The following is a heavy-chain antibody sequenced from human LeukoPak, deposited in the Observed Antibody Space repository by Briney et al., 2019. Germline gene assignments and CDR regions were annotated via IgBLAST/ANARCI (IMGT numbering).Heavy chain of an antibody. CDR1: GFTFSSYS. CDR3: ARQYYYDSSGYYYYYGMDV. D-gene: IGHD3-22*01. J-gene: IGHJ6*02. CDR2: ISSSSSTI. V-gene: IGHV3-48*02. Sequence: PGGSLRLSCADSGFTFSSYSMNWVRQAPGKGLEWVSYISSSSSTIYYADSVKGRFTISRDNAKNSLYLQMNSLRDEDTAVYYCARQYYYDSSGYYYYYGMDVWGQGTTVTVSS.